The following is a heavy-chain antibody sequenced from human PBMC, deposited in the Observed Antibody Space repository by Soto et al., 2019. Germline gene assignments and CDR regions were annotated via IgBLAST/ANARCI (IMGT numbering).Heavy chain of an antibody. Sequence: ASVKVSCKDSGHTLTRYASHWVRQAPGQRLEWMGWINAGNGNTEYSQKFQGRVTITRDTSASTAYMELSSLRSEDTAMYYCARSFDFWSGSGKGYYYYGMDVWGQGTTVTVSS. CDR3: ARSFDFWSGSGKGYYYYGMDV. CDR2: INAGNGNT. D-gene: IGHD3-3*01. J-gene: IGHJ6*02. CDR1: GHTLTRYA. V-gene: IGHV1-3*01.